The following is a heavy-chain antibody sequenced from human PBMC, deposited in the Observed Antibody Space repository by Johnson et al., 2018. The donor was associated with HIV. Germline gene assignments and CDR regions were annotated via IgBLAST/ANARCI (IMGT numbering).Heavy chain of an antibody. CDR1: GFTFSSYP. J-gene: IGHJ3*02. CDR3: ARVEYWNHDSDAFDI. CDR2: INWNGGST. Sequence: VQLVESGGGVVQPGTSLRLSCAASGFTFSSYPMHWVRQAPEKGLEWVSGINWNGGSTGYADSVKGRFTISRDNAKNSLYLQMNSLRAEDTALYFCARVEYWNHDSDAFDIWGQGTMVTVSS. D-gene: IGHD1-1*01. V-gene: IGHV3-20*04.